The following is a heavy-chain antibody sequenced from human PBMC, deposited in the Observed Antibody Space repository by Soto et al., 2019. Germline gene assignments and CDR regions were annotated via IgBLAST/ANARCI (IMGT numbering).Heavy chain of an antibody. CDR3: ARLYSSGWYGPGRY. CDR2: INWNGGST. Sequence: GGSLRLSFTASGFXFSIYSMNWVRQAPGKGLEWVSGINWNGGSTGYADSVKGRFTISRDNAKNSLYLQMNSLRAEDTALYYCARLYSSGWYGPGRYWGQGTLVTSPQ. V-gene: IGHV3-20*03. D-gene: IGHD6-19*01. CDR1: GFXFSIYS. J-gene: IGHJ4*02.